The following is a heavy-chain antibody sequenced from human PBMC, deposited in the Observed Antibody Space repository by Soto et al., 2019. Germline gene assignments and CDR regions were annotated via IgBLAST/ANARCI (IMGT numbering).Heavy chain of an antibody. Sequence: ASVKVSCKASGYTFTGYYMHWVRQAPGQGLEWMGWINPNSGGTNYAQKFQGWVTMTRDTSISTAYMELSRLRSDDTALYYCARGSMVRDSVDAFDIWGQGTMVTVSS. CDR3: ARGSMVRDSVDAFDI. CDR2: INPNSGGT. D-gene: IGHD3-10*01. CDR1: GYTFTGYY. V-gene: IGHV1-2*04. J-gene: IGHJ3*02.